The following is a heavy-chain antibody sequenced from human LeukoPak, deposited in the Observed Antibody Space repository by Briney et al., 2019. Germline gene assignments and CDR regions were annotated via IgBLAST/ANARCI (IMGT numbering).Heavy chain of an antibody. Sequence: SETLSLTCTDPGFSFSIYSWSWIRQPPGQGLEWLGYIYYSGGPNYNPSLKNRVTMSLDTSTNQFSLKVNSVTTTRPSVYYCALDNRTIDTAGRYEVFDIWGQGTMVTVSS. CDR2: IYYSGGP. CDR1: GFSFSIYS. D-gene: IGHD5-12*01. V-gene: IGHV4-59*03. CDR3: ALDNRTIDTAGRYEVFDI. J-gene: IGHJ3*02.